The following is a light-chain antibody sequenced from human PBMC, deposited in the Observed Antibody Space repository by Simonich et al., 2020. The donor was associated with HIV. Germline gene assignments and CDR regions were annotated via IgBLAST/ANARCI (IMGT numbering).Light chain of an antibody. V-gene: IGLV3-1*01. CDR3: QAWDNNNVI. CDR2: HNT. J-gene: IGLJ2*01. Sequence: SYELTQSPSLSVSPGQTASITCSGERLGDKYVSWYQQKPGQSPVVVIYHNTKRPSGIPERRSGSNSGNTASLTIGGTQAMDEADYYCQAWDNNNVIFGGGTKLTVL. CDR1: RLGDKY.